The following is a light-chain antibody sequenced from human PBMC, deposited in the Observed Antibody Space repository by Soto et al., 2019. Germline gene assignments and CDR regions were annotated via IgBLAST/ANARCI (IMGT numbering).Light chain of an antibody. J-gene: IGLJ2*01. CDR1: SSDVGGYNS. CDR2: EVS. Sequence: QSVLTQPPSASGSPGQSVTISCTGTSSDVGGYNSVCWYQQHPGKAPKLMTYEVSRRPSGVPHRFSGSKSGNTASLTVSGLQAEDEADYYCCSYAGSSTVVFGGGTKLTVL. CDR3: CSYAGSSTVV. V-gene: IGLV2-8*01.